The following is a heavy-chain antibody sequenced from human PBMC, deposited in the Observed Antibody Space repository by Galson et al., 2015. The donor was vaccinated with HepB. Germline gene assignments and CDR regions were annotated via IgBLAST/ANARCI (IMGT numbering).Heavy chain of an antibody. V-gene: IGHV1-46*01. CDR2: INPSGGRT. CDR1: GYTFTTYY. Sequence: SVKVSCKASGYTFTTYYIHWVRQAPGQGLEWMGVINPSGGRTSYVQRFQDRVTMTRDTSTGTVYMELSILRPEDTAVHYCARGHQTYSSSWYPYYYYGMDVWRQGTTATVS. J-gene: IGHJ6*02. D-gene: IGHD6-13*01. CDR3: ARGHQTYSSSWYPYYYYGMDV.